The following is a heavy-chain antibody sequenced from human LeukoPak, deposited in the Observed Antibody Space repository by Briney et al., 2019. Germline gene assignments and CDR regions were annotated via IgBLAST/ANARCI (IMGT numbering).Heavy chain of an antibody. Sequence: PGGSLRLSCAASGFTFSNYAMSWVRQAPGKGLEWVLGISGSGSGTYYADSVKGRFTISRDNSKNTLSLQMNSLRAEDTAVYYCAKGVVVVAATPFDSWGQGTLVTVSS. V-gene: IGHV3-23*01. CDR2: ISGSGSGT. J-gene: IGHJ4*02. CDR3: AKGVVVVAATPFDS. CDR1: GFTFSNYA. D-gene: IGHD2-15*01.